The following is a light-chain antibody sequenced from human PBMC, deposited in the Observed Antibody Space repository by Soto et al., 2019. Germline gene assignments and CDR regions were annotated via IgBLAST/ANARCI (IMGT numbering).Light chain of an antibody. CDR1: SSNIGAGYD. V-gene: IGLV1-40*01. Sequence: QSVMTQPPLVSGAPGQRVTISCTGSSSNIGAGYDVHWYQQLPGTAPKLLIYGNSNRPSGVPDRFSGSKSGTSASLAITGLQAEDEADFYCQSHDSSLSAYVFGTGTKVTVL. CDR3: QSHDSSLSAYV. CDR2: GNS. J-gene: IGLJ1*01.